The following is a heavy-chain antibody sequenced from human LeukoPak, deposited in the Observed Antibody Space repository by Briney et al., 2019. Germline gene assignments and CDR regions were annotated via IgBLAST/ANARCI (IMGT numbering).Heavy chain of an antibody. CDR3: GKASFMSSWYHLIH. V-gene: IGHV3-9*01. CDR1: GFTFDDYA. CDR2: ISWDSGSI. D-gene: IGHD6-13*01. J-gene: IGHJ1*01. Sequence: PGGSLRLSCAASGFTFDDYAMHWVRHAPGKGLEWVSGISWDSGSIAYADSVKGRFTISRDNANNSLFLQMNSLRPEDTALYYCGKASFMSSWYHLIHWGQGTLVTVSS.